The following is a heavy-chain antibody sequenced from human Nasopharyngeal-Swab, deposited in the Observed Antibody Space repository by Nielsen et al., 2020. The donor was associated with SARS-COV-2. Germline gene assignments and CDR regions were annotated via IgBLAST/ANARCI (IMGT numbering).Heavy chain of an antibody. V-gene: IGHV3-23*01. Sequence: VRQAPGKGLEWVSAISGSGGSTYYADSVKGRFTISRDNSKNTLYLQMNSLRAEDTAVYYCARVEAGGEWELLPYYYYNMDVWGKGTTVTVSS. D-gene: IGHD1-26*01. CDR2: ISGSGGST. J-gene: IGHJ6*03. CDR3: ARVEAGGEWELLPYYYYNMDV.